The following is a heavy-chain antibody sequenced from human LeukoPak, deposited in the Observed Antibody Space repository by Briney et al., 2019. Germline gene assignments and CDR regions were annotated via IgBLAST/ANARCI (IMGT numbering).Heavy chain of an antibody. D-gene: IGHD3-22*01. J-gene: IGHJ3*02. CDR3: ATARMISLGPFDVFDI. Sequence: ASVKVFCTVSGYTLTELSMHWVRQAPGKGLEWMGGFDPEDGETIYAQKFQGRVTMTEDTSTDTAYMELSSLRSEDTAVYYCATARMISLGPFDVFDIWGQGTMVTVSS. CDR2: FDPEDGET. V-gene: IGHV1-24*01. CDR1: GYTLTELS.